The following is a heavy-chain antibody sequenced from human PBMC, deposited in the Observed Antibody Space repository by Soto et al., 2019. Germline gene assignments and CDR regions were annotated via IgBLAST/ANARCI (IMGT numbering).Heavy chain of an antibody. Sequence: GGSLRLSCAGSGFTFSTFDIHWVRQAPGKGLEWVSGIGTLSDTFYAASVQGRFTISRQNAKNSVYLQMNSLRAGDTAFYYCARGRSFSYDSTPPPMFDPWGQGTQVTVSS. CDR1: GFTFSTFD. J-gene: IGHJ5*02. V-gene: IGHV3-13*01. CDR3: ARGRSFSYDSTPPPMFDP. D-gene: IGHD3-10*01. CDR2: IGTLSDT.